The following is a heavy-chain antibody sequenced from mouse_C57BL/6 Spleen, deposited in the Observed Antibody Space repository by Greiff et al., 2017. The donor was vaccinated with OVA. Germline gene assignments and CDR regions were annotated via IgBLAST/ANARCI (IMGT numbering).Heavy chain of an antibody. V-gene: IGHV1-82*01. CDR3: ARETLRYYAMDY. CDR2: IYPGDGDT. Sequence: VQLQESGPELVKPGASVKISCKASGYAFSSSWMNWVKQRPGKGLEWIGRIYPGDGDTNYNGKFKGKATLTADKSSSTAYMQLSSLTSEDSAVYFCARETLRYYAMDYWGQGTSVTVSS. D-gene: IGHD1-1*01. J-gene: IGHJ4*01. CDR1: GYAFSSSW.